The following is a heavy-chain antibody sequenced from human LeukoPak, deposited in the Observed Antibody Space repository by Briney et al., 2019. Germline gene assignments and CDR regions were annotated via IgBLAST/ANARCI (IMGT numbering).Heavy chain of an antibody. Sequence: SETLSLTYTVSGGSVSDNNFFWNWIRQPPGKGLEWIGYIYNSGSTNYNPALNSRVTISVDTSNNQFSLKLSSVIAADTAVYYCAGLEAHRPLDYWGQGTLVIVSS. CDR2: IYNSGST. V-gene: IGHV4-61*01. CDR3: AGLEAHRPLDY. CDR1: GGSVSDNNFF. J-gene: IGHJ4*02.